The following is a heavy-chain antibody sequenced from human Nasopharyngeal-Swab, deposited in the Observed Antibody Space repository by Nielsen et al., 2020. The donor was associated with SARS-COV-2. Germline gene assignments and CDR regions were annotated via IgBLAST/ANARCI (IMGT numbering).Heavy chain of an antibody. CDR3: ARMDPTLRFDP. J-gene: IGHJ5*02. V-gene: IGHV2-70*11. CDR1: GFSLSTRGLC. CDR2: LDCDDDK. Sequence: SGPTLVQHTQPLTLTCTFSGFSLSTRGLCVSWIRQPPGKALEWLARLDCDDDKYYSTSLKTRLTISKDTSKNQVVLTMTNMDPVDTATYYCARMDPTLRFDPWGQGTLVTVSS.